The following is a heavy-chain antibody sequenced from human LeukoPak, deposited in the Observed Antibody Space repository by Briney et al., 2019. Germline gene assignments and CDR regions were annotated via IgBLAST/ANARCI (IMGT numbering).Heavy chain of an antibody. CDR1: GGTFSSYA. Sequence: GSSVKVSCKASGGTFSSYAISWVRQAPGQGLEWMGRIIPILGIANYAQKFQGRVTITADKSTSTAYMELSSLRSEDTAVYYCARGEELSYFDYWGQGTLVTVSS. CDR3: ARGEELSYFDY. J-gene: IGHJ4*02. V-gene: IGHV1-69*04. CDR2: IIPILGIA. D-gene: IGHD5-24*01.